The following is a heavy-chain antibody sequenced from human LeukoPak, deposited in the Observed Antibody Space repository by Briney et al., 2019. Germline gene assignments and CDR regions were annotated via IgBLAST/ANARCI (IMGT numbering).Heavy chain of an antibody. CDR3: ARDIDGYVPFDY. CDR1: GFTFSSYS. CDR2: ISSSSSYI. Sequence: GGSLRLSCAASGFTFSSYSMNWVRQAPGKGLEWVSSISSSSSYIYYADSVKGRFTISRDNAKNSLYLQMNSLRAEDTAAYYCARDIDGYVPFDYWGQGTLVTVSS. D-gene: IGHD3-16*01. J-gene: IGHJ4*02. V-gene: IGHV3-21*01.